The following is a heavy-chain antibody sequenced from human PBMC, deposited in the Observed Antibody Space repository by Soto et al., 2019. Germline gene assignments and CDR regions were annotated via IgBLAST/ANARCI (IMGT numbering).Heavy chain of an antibody. CDR3: VRDLDGSGSYYTDY. J-gene: IGHJ4*02. CDR1: GCNFISYG. D-gene: IGHD3-10*01. V-gene: IGHV1-18*01. Sequence: GAAVKVSCKASGCNFISYGITCVRQAPGQGLEWMGWIRVHKGNTNYAQKFQGRVTMSTDTSTSTAYMELRSLRPDDTAVYYCVRDLDGSGSYYTDYWGPGTLVTVSS. CDR2: IRVHKGNT.